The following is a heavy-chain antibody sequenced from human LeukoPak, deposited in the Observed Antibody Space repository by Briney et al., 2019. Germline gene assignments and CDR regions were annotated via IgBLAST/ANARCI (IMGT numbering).Heavy chain of an antibody. V-gene: IGHV3-15*07. D-gene: IGHD1-26*01. CDR3: TRDYRGTFDY. CDR2: IKSKTDGGTT. Sequence: GGSLRLSCAASGFTFSNAWMNWVRQAPGKGLEWVGRIKSKTDGGTTDYAAPVKGRFTISRDDSKNTLYLQMNSLRAEDTAIYYCTRDYRGTFDYWGQGTLVTVSS. CDR1: GFTFSNAW. J-gene: IGHJ4*02.